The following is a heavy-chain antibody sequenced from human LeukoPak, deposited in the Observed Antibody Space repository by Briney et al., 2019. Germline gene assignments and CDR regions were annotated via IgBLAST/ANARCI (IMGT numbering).Heavy chain of an antibody. CDR2: IIPILGIA. CDR3: ARDAHEGGNSYNYGLDV. CDR1: GGTFISYA. D-gene: IGHD3-16*01. V-gene: IGHV1-69*04. Sequence: SVKVSCKASGGTFISYAISWVRQAPGQGLEWMGRIIPILGIANYAQKFQGRVSITADKSATNVFMELSSLRPEDTAMYYCARDAHEGGNSYNYGLDVWGQGTAVTVSS. J-gene: IGHJ6*02.